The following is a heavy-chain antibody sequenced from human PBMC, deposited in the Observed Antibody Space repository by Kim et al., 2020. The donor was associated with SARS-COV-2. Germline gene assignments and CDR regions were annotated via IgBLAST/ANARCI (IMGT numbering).Heavy chain of an antibody. CDR3: TRLSWGAGLVIHKEHREGRQGRDL. V-gene: IGHV5-51*01. CDR1: GYTFRVFW. Sequence: GESLKISCQGSGYTFRVFWFVWVRQMPGKGLEVMGIIYLGDSDTRYSPSFRGQVTISADNSISTAYLHWSSLKASDSATYHCTRLSWGAGLVIHKEHREGRQGRDLWGQGTTV. J-gene: IGHJ6*02. CDR2: IYLGDSDT. D-gene: IGHD1-26*01.